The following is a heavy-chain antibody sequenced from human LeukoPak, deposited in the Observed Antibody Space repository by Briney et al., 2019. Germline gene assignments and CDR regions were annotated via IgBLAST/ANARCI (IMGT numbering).Heavy chain of an antibody. CDR2: IYYSGST. CDR1: GGSISSSFYY. Sequence: PSETLSLTCTVSGGSISSSFYYWGRIRQPPGKGLEWIGTIYYSGSTYYNPSLKSRVTISVDTSKNQFSLKLSSVTAADTAVYYCARLGDRYYYDSSWDYWGQGTLVTVSS. D-gene: IGHD3-22*01. V-gene: IGHV4-39*01. J-gene: IGHJ4*02. CDR3: ARLGDRYYYDSSWDY.